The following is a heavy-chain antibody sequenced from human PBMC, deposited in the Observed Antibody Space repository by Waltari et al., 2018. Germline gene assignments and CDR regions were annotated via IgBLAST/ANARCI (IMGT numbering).Heavy chain of an antibody. CDR3: ARIYDFWSTNWFDP. J-gene: IGHJ5*02. D-gene: IGHD3-3*01. Sequence: QVQLVQSGAEVKKPGASVKVSCKASGYTFTSYDINWVRQATGQGLEWMGWMNPHRGNTGYAQKFQGRVTMTRNTSISTAYMELSSLRSEDTAVYYCARIYDFWSTNWFDPWGQGTLVTVSS. CDR1: GYTFTSYD. CDR2: MNPHRGNT. V-gene: IGHV1-8*01.